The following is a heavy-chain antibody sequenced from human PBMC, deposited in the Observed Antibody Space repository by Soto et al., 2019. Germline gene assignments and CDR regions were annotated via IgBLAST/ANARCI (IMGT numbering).Heavy chain of an antibody. CDR1: GFTFDDYA. Sequence: EVQLVESGGGLVQPGRSLRLSCAASGFTFDDYAMHWVRQAPGKGLEWVSGISWNSGSIGYADSVKGRFTISRDNAKNSLYLQMNSLRAEDTALYYCAKEKTWRDIVVVPAAPYFDYWGQGTLVTVSS. CDR2: ISWNSGSI. D-gene: IGHD2-2*01. J-gene: IGHJ4*02. CDR3: AKEKTWRDIVVVPAAPYFDY. V-gene: IGHV3-9*01.